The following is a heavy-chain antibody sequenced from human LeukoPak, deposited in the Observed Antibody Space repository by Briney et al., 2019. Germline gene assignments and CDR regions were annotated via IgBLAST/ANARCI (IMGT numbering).Heavy chain of an antibody. Sequence: GGSLRLSFAASGFTFSSYEMNWVRQAPGKGLEWVSYISSSGSTIYYADSVKGRFTTSRDNAKNSLYLQMNSLRAEDTAVYYCARDRVYCGGDCSLRPLDYLGQGTLVTVSS. V-gene: IGHV3-48*03. J-gene: IGHJ4*02. D-gene: IGHD2-21*02. CDR1: GFTFSSYE. CDR3: ARDRVYCGGDCSLRPLDY. CDR2: ISSSGSTI.